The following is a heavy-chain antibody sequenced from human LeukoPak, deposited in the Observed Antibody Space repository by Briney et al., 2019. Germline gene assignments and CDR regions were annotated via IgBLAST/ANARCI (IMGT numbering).Heavy chain of an antibody. CDR2: IYYSGST. J-gene: IGHJ4*02. V-gene: IGHV4-59*08. Sequence: PSETLSLTCTVSGGSISSYYWSWIRQSPGKGLEWIGYIYYSGSTKYNPSLKSRVSISVDTSKNQFSLKLNSVTAADTAVYYCARHLYYDSSGYVDYWGQGTLVTVSS. CDR1: GGSISSYY. CDR3: ARHLYYDSSGYVDY. D-gene: IGHD3-22*01.